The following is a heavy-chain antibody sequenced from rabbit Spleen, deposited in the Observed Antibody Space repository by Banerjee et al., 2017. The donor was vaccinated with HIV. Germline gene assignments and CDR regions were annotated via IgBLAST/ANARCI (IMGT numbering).Heavy chain of an antibody. CDR1: GFSFSNKAV. D-gene: IGHD2-1*01. CDR2: INAVTGKA. J-gene: IGHJ3*01. Sequence: QEQLVESGGGLVRPEGSLKLSCTASGFSFSNKAVMCWVRQAPGKGLQWIACINAVTGKAVYATWAKGRFTFSKTSSTTVTLQMTSLTAADTATYFCARGPFDDYGDFIPYLWGQGTLVTVS. CDR3: ARGPFDDYGDFIPYL. V-gene: IGHV1S45*01.